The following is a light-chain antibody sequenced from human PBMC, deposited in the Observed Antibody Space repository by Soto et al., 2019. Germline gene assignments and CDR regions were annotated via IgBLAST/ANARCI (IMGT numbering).Light chain of an antibody. CDR3: QQTFSTPRT. CDR2: ETS. V-gene: IGKV1-39*01. Sequence: DTQMTQSPSSLSASVGDRVTITCRASQNVRSYVNWYQQKPGKAPSLLIYETSTLKSGVPPRFSGDGYGTYFTLSISSLHPEDFATYYCQQTFSTPRTFGQGTTVEI. J-gene: IGKJ1*01. CDR1: QNVRSY.